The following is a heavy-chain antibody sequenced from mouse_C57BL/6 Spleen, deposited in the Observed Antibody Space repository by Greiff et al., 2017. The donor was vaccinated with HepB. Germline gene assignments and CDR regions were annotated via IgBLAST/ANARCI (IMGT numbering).Heavy chain of an antibody. Sequence: VQLQQSGAELVKPGASVKISCKASGYAFSSYWMNWVKQRPGKGLEWIGQIYPGDGDTNYNGKFKGKATLTADKSSSTAYMQLSSLTSEDSAVYFCARSPLSYYGSSYAMDYWGQGTSVTVSS. CDR2: IYPGDGDT. CDR3: ARSPLSYYGSSYAMDY. V-gene: IGHV1-80*01. D-gene: IGHD1-1*01. CDR1: GYAFSSYW. J-gene: IGHJ4*01.